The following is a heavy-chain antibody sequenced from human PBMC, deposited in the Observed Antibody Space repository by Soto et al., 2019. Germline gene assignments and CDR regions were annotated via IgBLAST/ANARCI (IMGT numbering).Heavy chain of an antibody. J-gene: IGHJ4*02. CDR1: GFTFSSYA. D-gene: IGHD1-26*01. CDR2: ISGSGGST. Sequence: GGSLRLSYAASGFTFSSYAMSWVRQAPGKGLEWVSAISGSGGSTYYADSVKGRFTISRDNSKNTLYLQMNSLRAEDTAVYYCATSNPPDSGSYQNFDYWGQGTLVTVSS. V-gene: IGHV3-23*01. CDR3: ATSNPPDSGSYQNFDY.